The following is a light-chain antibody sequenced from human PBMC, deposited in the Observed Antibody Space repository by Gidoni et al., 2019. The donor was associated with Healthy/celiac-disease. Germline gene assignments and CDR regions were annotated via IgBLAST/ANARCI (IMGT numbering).Light chain of an antibody. CDR1: QDISNN. V-gene: IGKV1-33*01. CDR3: QQYDNLPS. Sequence: DSQMNQSPSSLSASVGDRVTITCQASQDISNNLNWYQQKPGKAPKLLIYDASNLETGVPSRFSGSGSGTAFTFTISRLQPEDIATYYCQQYDNLPSFXQXTKVEIK. CDR2: DAS. J-gene: IGKJ1*01.